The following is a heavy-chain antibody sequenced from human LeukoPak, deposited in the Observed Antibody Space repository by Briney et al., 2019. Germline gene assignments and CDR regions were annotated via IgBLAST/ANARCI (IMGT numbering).Heavy chain of an antibody. CDR1: GFTFSSYA. D-gene: IGHD3-22*01. J-gene: IGHJ4*02. CDR2: ISGSGGST. Sequence: PGGSLRLSCAASGFTFSSYAMSWVRQAPGKGLEWVSAISGSGGSTYYADSVKGRFTISRDNSKNTLYLQMNSLRAEDTAVYYCAKEGYDSSGYYNANRNYFDYWGQGTLVTVSS. CDR3: AKEGYDSSGYYNANRNYFDY. V-gene: IGHV3-23*01.